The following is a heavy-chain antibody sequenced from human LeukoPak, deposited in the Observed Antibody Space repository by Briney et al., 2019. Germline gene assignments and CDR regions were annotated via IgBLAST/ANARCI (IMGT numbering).Heavy chain of an antibody. CDR3: ATNAAVATSRSWFDP. V-gene: IGHV4-59*08. J-gene: IGHJ5*02. D-gene: IGHD6-19*01. Sequence: KTSEALSLTCTVSGDYISNYYWSWIRQPQGKGLEWIGYIYYSGSSNYNPSLKSRVTISVDTSKNQFSLKLSSVTAADTAVYYCATNAAVATSRSWFDPWGQGTLVTVSS. CDR2: IYYSGSS. CDR1: GDYISNYY.